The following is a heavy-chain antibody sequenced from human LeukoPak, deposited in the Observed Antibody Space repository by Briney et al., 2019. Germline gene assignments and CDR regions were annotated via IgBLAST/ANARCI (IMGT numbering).Heavy chain of an antibody. CDR2: ISTYNGNT. CDR3: ARGDDYGDYWGLY. D-gene: IGHD4-17*01. Sequence: GASVKVSCKASGYTFTKYGITWVRQAPGQGLEWMGWISTYNGNTNYAQKLQGRVTMTTDTSTSTAYMELRSLISDDAAVYYCARGDDYGDYWGLYWGQGILVTVSS. V-gene: IGHV1-18*01. CDR1: GYTFTKYG. J-gene: IGHJ4*02.